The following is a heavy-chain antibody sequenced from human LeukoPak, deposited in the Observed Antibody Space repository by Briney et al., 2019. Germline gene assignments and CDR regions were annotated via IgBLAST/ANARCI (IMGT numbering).Heavy chain of an antibody. Sequence: ASVKVSCKASGGTFSSYAISWVRQAPGQGLEWMGGIIPIFCTANYAQKFQGRVTITADKSTSTAYMELRSLRSDDTAVYYCARDPSTILLTYSDYWGQGTLVTVSS. J-gene: IGHJ4*02. CDR2: IIPIFCTA. CDR1: GGTFSSYA. D-gene: IGHD1-26*01. V-gene: IGHV1-69*06. CDR3: ARDPSTILLTYSDY.